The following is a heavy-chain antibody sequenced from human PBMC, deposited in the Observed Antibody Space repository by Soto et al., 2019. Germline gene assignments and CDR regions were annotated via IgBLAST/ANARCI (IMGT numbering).Heavy chain of an antibody. CDR3: ARGYYDSSGYSLGIHQYYGMDV. CDR2: IIPIFGTA. Sequence: QVQLVQSGAEVKKPGSSVKVSCKASGGTFSSYAISWVRQAPGQGLEWMGGIIPIFGTANYAQKFQGRVTITADESTSTAYMELSSLRSEDTAVYYCARGYYDSSGYSLGIHQYYGMDVWAKGPRSPSP. CDR1: GGTFSSYA. J-gene: IGHJ6*02. D-gene: IGHD3-22*01. V-gene: IGHV1-69*01.